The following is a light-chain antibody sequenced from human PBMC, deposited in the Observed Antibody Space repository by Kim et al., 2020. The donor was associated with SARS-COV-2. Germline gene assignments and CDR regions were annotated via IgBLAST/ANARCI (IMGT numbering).Light chain of an antibody. CDR1: QDISTF. CDR3: QQPTSFPLT. CDR2: AAS. J-gene: IGKJ4*01. V-gene: IGKV1-12*01. Sequence: ASVGDRVTITCRASQDISTFLAWYQQKPVKAPELLIYAASHLESGVPSRFRGSGSGTEFTLTISSLQPEDVATYYCQQPTSFPLTFGGGTKVDIK.